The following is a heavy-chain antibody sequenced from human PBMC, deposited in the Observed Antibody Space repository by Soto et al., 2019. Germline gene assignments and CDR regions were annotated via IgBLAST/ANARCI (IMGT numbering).Heavy chain of an antibody. Sequence: QVQLVESGGGVVQPGRSLRLSCAASGFTFSSYAMHWVRQAPGKGLEWVAVISYDGSNKYYADSVKGRFTISRDNSKNTLYLPMNRLSAEETAVYYYASRYGGNADYGLDVWGQGTTVNVSS. CDR1: GFTFSSYA. V-gene: IGHV3-30-3*01. D-gene: IGHD2-15*01. CDR3: ASRYGGNADYGLDV. CDR2: ISYDGSNK. J-gene: IGHJ6*02.